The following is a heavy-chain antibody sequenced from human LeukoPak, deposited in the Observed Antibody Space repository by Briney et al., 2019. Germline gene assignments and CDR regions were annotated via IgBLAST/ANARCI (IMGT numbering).Heavy chain of an antibody. CDR3: ARLVTPRRLDPSV. Sequence: SQTLSLTCTVSGGSISSGGYYWSWVRQPPGKGLEWIGSIYYSGSTYYNPSLKSRVTISVDTSKNQFSLKLSSVTAADTAVYYCARLVTPRRLDPSVWGKGTTVTVSS. D-gene: IGHD4-23*01. J-gene: IGHJ6*04. CDR2: IYYSGST. V-gene: IGHV4-39*01. CDR1: GGSISSGGYY.